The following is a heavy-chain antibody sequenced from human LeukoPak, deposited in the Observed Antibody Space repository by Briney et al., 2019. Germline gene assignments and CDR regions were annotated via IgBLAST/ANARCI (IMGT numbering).Heavy chain of an antibody. CDR2: ISGSGGSI. J-gene: IGHJ4*02. V-gene: IGHV3-23*01. CDR3: ARRFPSYYYDSSGYYYFPAFDY. CDR1: GFTFSSYA. Sequence: GGSLRLSCAASGFTFSSYAMSWVRQAPGKGLEWVSAISGSGGSIYYADSVKGRFTISRDNAKNSLYLQMNSLRAEDTAVYYCARRFPSYYYDSSGYYYFPAFDYWGQGTLVTVSS. D-gene: IGHD3-22*01.